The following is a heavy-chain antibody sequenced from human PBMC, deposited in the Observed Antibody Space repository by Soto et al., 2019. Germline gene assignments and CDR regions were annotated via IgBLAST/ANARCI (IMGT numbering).Heavy chain of an antibody. V-gene: IGHV5-51*01. CDR3: ARSASYCSRTSCHFNY. Sequence: GESLKFSWKAPGYIFPSNWIGRVRQMPGQGLEWMGVIYPADSDTRYSPSFQGQVTISVDKSVSTAYLHWSSPKASYTAMYYCARSASYCSRTSCHFNYWGQGTPVTVSS. CDR2: IYPADSDT. CDR1: GYIFPSNW. J-gene: IGHJ4*02. D-gene: IGHD2-2*01.